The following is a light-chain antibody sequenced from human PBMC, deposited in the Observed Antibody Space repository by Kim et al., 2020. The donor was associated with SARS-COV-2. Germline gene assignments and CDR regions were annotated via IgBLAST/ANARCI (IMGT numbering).Light chain of an antibody. V-gene: IGKV1-8*01. J-gene: IGKJ3*01. CDR3: QQYYSYPFT. Sequence: ASTGDRVTITCRASQGISSYLAWYQQKPGKAPKLLIYAASTWQSGVPSRFSGSGSGTDFTLTISCLQSEDFATYYCQQYYSYPFTFGPGTKVDIK. CDR1: QGISSY. CDR2: AAS.